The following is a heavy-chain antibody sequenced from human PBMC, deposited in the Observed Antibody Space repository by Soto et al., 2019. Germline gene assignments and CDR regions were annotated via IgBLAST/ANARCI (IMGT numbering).Heavy chain of an antibody. V-gene: IGHV1-69*12. CDR3: ASPPDSSSWYGGDAFDI. CDR2: IIPIFGTA. CDR1: GGTFSSYA. Sequence: QVQLVQSGAEVKKPGSSVKVSCKASGGTFSSYAISWVQQAPGQGLEWMGGIIPIFGTANYAQKFQGRVTITADESTSTAYMELSSLRSEDTAVYYCASPPDSSSWYGGDAFDIWGQGTMVTVSS. J-gene: IGHJ3*02. D-gene: IGHD6-13*01.